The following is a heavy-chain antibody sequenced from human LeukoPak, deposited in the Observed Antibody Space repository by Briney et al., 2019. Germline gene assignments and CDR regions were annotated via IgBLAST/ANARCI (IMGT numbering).Heavy chain of an antibody. D-gene: IGHD2-2*01. J-gene: IGHJ6*02. CDR3: ARDQQYQLLSYYYSYGMDV. CDR1: GFTFSSYS. CDR2: ISSSSSTI. V-gene: IGHV3-48*01. Sequence: PGGSLRLSCAASGFTFSSYSMNWVRQAPGKGLEWVSYISSSSSTIYYADSVKGRFTISRDNAKNSLYLQMNSLRAEDTAVYYCARDQQYQLLSYYYSYGMDVWGQGTTVTVSS.